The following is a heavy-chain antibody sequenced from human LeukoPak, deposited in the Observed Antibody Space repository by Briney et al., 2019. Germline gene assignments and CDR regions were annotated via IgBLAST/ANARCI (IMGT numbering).Heavy chain of an antibody. CDR3: ARRRWLQQYYFDY. CDR2: IIPIFGTA. J-gene: IGHJ4*02. CDR1: GGTFSSYA. Sequence: ASVKVSCKASGGTFSSYAISWVRQAPGQGLEWMGGIIPIFGTANYAQKFQGRVTITADDSTSTAYMELSSLRSEDTAVYYCARRRWLQQYYFDYWGQGTLVTVSS. V-gene: IGHV1-69*13. D-gene: IGHD5-24*01.